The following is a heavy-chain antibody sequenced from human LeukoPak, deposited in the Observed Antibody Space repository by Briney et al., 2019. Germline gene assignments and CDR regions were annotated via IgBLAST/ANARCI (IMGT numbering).Heavy chain of an antibody. Sequence: ASVKVSCKASGGTFSSYAISWVRQAPGQGLEWMGGIIPIFGTANYAQKFQGRVTITADESTSTAYMELSSLRSEDTAVYYCARDRPYSSSWYLGDAFDIWGQGTMVTVSS. CDR3: ARDRPYSSSWYLGDAFDI. CDR1: GGTFSSYA. V-gene: IGHV1-69*13. CDR2: IIPIFGTA. J-gene: IGHJ3*02. D-gene: IGHD6-13*01.